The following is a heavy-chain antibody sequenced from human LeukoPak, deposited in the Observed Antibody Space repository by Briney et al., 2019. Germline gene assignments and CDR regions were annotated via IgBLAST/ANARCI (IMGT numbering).Heavy chain of an antibody. Sequence: SETLSLTCSVSGGSVSNSPYYWVWIRQPPGKGLEWIGCISYSGSTYCNPSLKSRLTISVDTSKNQFSLEVKSVTAADTAVYYCARSHGMGAWGPGTTVTVSS. V-gene: IGHV4-39*01. CDR1: GGSVSNSPYY. J-gene: IGHJ6*02. CDR3: ARSHGMGA. CDR2: ISYSGST.